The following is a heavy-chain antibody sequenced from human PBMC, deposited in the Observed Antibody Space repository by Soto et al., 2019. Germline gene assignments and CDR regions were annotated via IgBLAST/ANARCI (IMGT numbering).Heavy chain of an antibody. Sequence: LSLTCTVSGGSVSSGSYYWSWIRQPPGKGLEWIGYIYYSGSTNYNPSLKSRVTISVDTSKNQFSLKLSSVTAADTAVYYCARSGWLRSPYYYYYGMDVWGQGTTVTVSS. CDR2: IYYSGST. J-gene: IGHJ6*02. D-gene: IGHD5-12*01. CDR3: ARSGWLRSPYYYYYGMDV. CDR1: GGSVSSGSYY. V-gene: IGHV4-61*01.